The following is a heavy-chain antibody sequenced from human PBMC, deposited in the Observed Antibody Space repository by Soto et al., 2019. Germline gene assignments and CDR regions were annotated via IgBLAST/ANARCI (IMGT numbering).Heavy chain of an antibody. J-gene: IGHJ4*02. CDR1: GYTFTSYD. CDR3: ARAWGTPRDY. D-gene: IGHD3-16*01. CDR2: MNPHSGNT. Sequence: QVQLVQSGAEVKKPGASVKVSCKASGYTFTSYDINWVRQATGQGLEWIGWMNPHSGNTGYAQTFQGGVTMTRNTSISTTYMEVSSLRSEDTAVYYCARAWGTPRDYWGQGTLVTVSS. V-gene: IGHV1-8*01.